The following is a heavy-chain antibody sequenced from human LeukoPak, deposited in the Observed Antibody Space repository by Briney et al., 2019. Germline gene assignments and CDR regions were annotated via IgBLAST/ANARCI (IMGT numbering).Heavy chain of an antibody. CDR3: ARRRYQHDY. CDR1: GFTFSTYG. D-gene: IGHD3-9*01. CDR2: ISGSGGST. J-gene: IGHJ4*02. Sequence: GGSLRLSCAASGFTFSTYGMSWVRQAPGKGLEWVSAISGSGGSTHYADSVKGRFTISRDNAKNSLYLQMNSLRAEDTAVYYCARRRYQHDYWGQGTLVTVSS. V-gene: IGHV3-23*01.